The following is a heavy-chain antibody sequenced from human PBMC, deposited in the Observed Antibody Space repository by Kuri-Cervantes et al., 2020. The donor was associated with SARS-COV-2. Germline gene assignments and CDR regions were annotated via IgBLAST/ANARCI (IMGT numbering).Heavy chain of an antibody. CDR1: GASFTLSA. D-gene: IGHD3-9*01. CDR2: IIPMLHKA. V-gene: IGHV1-69*10. CDR3: ARGFDSPLDY. J-gene: IGHJ4*02. Sequence: SVKVSCKTSGASFTLSAFSRVRQAPGQGLEWMGGIIPMLHKAHYAQKFQDRVTITADGSTSTLYIDLNNLKSDDTAVYYCARGFDSPLDYWGQGTLVTVSS.